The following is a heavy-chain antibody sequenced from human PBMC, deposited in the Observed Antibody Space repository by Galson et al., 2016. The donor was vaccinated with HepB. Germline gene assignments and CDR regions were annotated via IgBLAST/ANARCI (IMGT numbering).Heavy chain of an antibody. D-gene: IGHD3-22*01. CDR3: ASERVFPYYDISGYLYFAH. V-gene: IGHV4-59*01. Sequence: SETLSLTCTVSNGSIGSNSWSWIRQPPGKGLAWIGYISSSGSPNYSPSLKSRVTMSVDTSKNQFSLKLTSVTAADPAVYYCASERVFPYYDISGYLYFAHWGQGALVTVSS. J-gene: IGHJ4*02. CDR2: ISSSGSP. CDR1: NGSIGSNS.